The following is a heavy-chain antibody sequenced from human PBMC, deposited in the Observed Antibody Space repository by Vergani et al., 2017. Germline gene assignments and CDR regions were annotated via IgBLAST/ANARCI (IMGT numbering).Heavy chain of an antibody. Sequence: DVQLLESGGGVVQLGGSLRLSCAAFGFTFTDHGLRLVRQAPGRAQEWVSFSCGSGGNSYYADSVKGRLTMSREDSKNTFYLQMNRLRVEDTAVYYSVRRNVDYWGQGALVTVSS. CDR3: VRRNVDY. V-gene: IGHV3-23*01. CDR2: SCGSGGNS. CDR1: GFTFTDHG. J-gene: IGHJ4*02.